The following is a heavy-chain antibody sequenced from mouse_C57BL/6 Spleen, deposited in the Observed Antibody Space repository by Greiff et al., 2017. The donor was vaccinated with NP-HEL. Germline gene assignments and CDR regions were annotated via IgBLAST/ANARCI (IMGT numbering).Heavy chain of an antibody. J-gene: IGHJ2*01. CDR3: ARRSMVRDFDY. D-gene: IGHD2-2*01. CDR1: GYTFTDYY. CDR2: IYPGSGNT. Sequence: VQLQQSGAELVRPGASVKLSCKASGYTFTDYYINWVKQRPGQGLEWIARIYPGSGNTYYNEKFKGKATLTAEKSSSTAYMQLSSLTSEDSAVYFCARRSMVRDFDYWGQGTTLTVSS. V-gene: IGHV1-76*01.